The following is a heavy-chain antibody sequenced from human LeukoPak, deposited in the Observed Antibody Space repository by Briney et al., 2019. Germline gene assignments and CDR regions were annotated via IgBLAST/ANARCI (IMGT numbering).Heavy chain of an antibody. V-gene: IGHV4-30-4*01. CDR1: GGSISSGDYY. Sequence: SETLSLTCTVSGGSISSGDYYWSWTRQPPGEGLERIGYIYYSGSTYYNPSLKSRVTIAVNTSKNQFSLKLSSVTAADTAVYYCAREISQAPWYFDYWGQGTLVTVSS. D-gene: IGHD3-16*01. J-gene: IGHJ4*02. CDR3: AREISQAPWYFDY. CDR2: IYYSGST.